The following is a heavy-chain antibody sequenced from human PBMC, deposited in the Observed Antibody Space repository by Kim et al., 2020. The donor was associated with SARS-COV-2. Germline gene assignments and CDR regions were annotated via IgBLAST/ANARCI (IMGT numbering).Heavy chain of an antibody. V-gene: IGHV3-21*01. CDR1: GFTFSSYS. J-gene: IGHJ6*02. D-gene: IGHD4-17*01. CDR3: ARESPPPYGDYDDYNPWYYYGMDV. CDR2: ISSSSSYI. Sequence: GGSLRLSCAASGFTFSSYSMNWVRQAPGKGLEWVSAISSSSSYIYYADSVKGRFTISRDNAKNSLYLQMNSLRAEDTAVYYCARESPPPYGDYDDYNPWYYYGMDVWGQGTTVTVSS.